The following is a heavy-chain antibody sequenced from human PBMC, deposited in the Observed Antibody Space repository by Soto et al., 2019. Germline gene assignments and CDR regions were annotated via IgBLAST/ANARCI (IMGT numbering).Heavy chain of an antibody. CDR1: ESPFRSFG. CDR3: ARDRLVPYGYGMDV. Sequence: QMQLVESGGGVVQPGGPLNPPFPAPESPFRSFGIPGVGRAPGKGLKWVALIWFDGSKKYYVDSVKGRFAVSRDNSKNTLYLQMNSLRVEDTAVYYCARDRLVPYGYGMDVWGQGTTVTVSS. J-gene: IGHJ6*02. V-gene: IGHV3-33*01. D-gene: IGHD2-2*01. CDR2: IWFDGSKK.